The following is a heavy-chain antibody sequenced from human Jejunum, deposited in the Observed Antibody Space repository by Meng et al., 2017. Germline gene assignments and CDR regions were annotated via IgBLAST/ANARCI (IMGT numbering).Heavy chain of an antibody. CDR3: AKNNWFDP. Sequence: HVPIQQWGAGLLKPSQTRSLTCVVSGGSFSSYYGSWIRQPPGKGLEWIGEISHSGDTKYNPSLMSRVTISADTSKNQFSLKLTSVTAADTAVYYCAKNNWFDPWGQGTLVTVSS. V-gene: IGHV4-34*01. J-gene: IGHJ5*02. CDR2: ISHSGDT. CDR1: GGSFSSYY.